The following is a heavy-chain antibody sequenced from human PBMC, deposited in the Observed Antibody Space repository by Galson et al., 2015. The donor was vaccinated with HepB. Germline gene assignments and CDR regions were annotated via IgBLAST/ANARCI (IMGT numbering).Heavy chain of an antibody. CDR1: GYTFSGYY. J-gene: IGHJ4*02. D-gene: IGHD4-23*01. V-gene: IGHV1-2*06. CDR2: INPNSGGT. Sequence: SVKVSCKASGYTFSGYYMHWVRQAPGQGLEWMGRINPNSGGTNYAQNFQGRVTMTRDTSISTAYMELSRLRSDDTAVYFCARDQRPYGGFFDYWGQGTLVTVSS. CDR3: ARDQRPYGGFFDY.